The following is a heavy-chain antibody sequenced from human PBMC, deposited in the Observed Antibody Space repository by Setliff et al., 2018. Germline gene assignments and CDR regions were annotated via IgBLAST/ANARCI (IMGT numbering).Heavy chain of an antibody. CDR1: GYTSTSHY. Sequence: ASVKVSCKASGYTSTSHYMHWVRQAPGLGLEWMGTINPSSGRTSYAQKFQGRVTMTRDTSTSTVYMDMSSLRSEDTAVYYCARDVFPYHYEGAFDIWGQGSMVTVSS. J-gene: IGHJ3*02. V-gene: IGHV1-46*01. D-gene: IGHD3-22*01. CDR3: ARDVFPYHYEGAFDI. CDR2: INPSSGRT.